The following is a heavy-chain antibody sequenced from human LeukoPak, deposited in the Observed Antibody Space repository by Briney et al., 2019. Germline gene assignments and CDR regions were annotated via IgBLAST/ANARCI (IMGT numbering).Heavy chain of an antibody. D-gene: IGHD3-22*01. CDR3: ARDGADMYHYDSTGYYYLDY. Sequence: ASVKVSCKASGYTFTGYYMHWVRQAPGQGLEWMGWINPNSGGTNYAQKFQGRVTMTRDTSISTAYMELSRLRSDDTAVYFCARDGADMYHYDSTGYYYLDYWGQGTLVTVSS. CDR1: GYTFTGYY. J-gene: IGHJ4*02. V-gene: IGHV1-2*02. CDR2: INPNSGGT.